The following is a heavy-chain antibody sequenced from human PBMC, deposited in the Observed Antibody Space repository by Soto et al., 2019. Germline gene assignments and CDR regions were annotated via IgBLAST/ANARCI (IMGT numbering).Heavy chain of an antibody. CDR1: GYTFTSYG. D-gene: IGHD4-17*01. CDR2: ISAYNGNT. CDR3: ARTPPTYDYGDYVVLDYFDY. Sequence: ASVKVSFKASGYTFTSYGISWGRQPPGQGLEWMGWISAYNGNTNYAQKLQGRDTMTTDTSTSTAHMELRSLRSDDTAVYYCARTPPTYDYGDYVVLDYFDYWGQGTLVTVSS. V-gene: IGHV1-18*01. J-gene: IGHJ4*02.